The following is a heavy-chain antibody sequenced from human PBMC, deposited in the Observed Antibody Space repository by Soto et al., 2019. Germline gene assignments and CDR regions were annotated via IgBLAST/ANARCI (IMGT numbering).Heavy chain of an antibody. D-gene: IGHD3-16*01. CDR3: ASGDFLRTEY. CDR2: INHSGST. J-gene: IGHJ4*02. Sequence: QVQLQQWGAGLLKPSETLSLTCAVYGGSFSGYYWSWIRQPPGKGLEWIGEINHSGSTNYSPSLKSRVTISVDTSKNQFSLKLSSVTAADTAVYYCASGDFLRTEYWGQGTLVTVSS. CDR1: GGSFSGYY. V-gene: IGHV4-34*01.